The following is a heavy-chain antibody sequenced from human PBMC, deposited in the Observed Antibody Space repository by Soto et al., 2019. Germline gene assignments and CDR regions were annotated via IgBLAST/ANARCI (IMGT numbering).Heavy chain of an antibody. CDR1: GFTFSTYA. CDR2: ISGSGGST. J-gene: IGHJ1*01. V-gene: IGHV3-23*01. D-gene: IGHD6-13*01. Sequence: EVQLLESGGGLVQPGGSLRLSCAASGFTFSTYAMSWVRQAPGKGLEWVSGISGSGGSTYYADSVKGRFTISRDNSKNTLYLQMNSLRGEDTAVYFCAKDTAAAGPEYFQHWGQGTVVTVSS. CDR3: AKDTAAAGPEYFQH.